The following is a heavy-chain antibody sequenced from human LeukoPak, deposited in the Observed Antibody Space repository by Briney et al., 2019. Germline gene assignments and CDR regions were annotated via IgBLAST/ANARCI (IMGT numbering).Heavy chain of an antibody. V-gene: IGHV4-30-2*02. CDR2: IYHSGST. CDR1: GGSISSGGYY. J-gene: IGHJ4*02. CDR3: ARGQWLPVFDF. Sequence: SQTLSLTCTVSGGSISSGGYYWSWIRQPPGKGLEWIGYIYHSGSTYYNPSLKSRVTISVDRSKNQFSLKLSSVTAADTAVYYCARGQWLPVFDFWGQGTLVTVSS. D-gene: IGHD3-22*01.